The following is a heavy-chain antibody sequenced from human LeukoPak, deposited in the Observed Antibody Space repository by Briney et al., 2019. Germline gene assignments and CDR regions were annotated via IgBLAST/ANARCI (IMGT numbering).Heavy chain of an antibody. CDR3: AKSSIAARAYYYGMDV. J-gene: IGHJ6*02. V-gene: IGHV3-23*01. CDR1: GFTFGSYA. CDR2: ISGSGGST. D-gene: IGHD6-6*01. Sequence: GGSLRLSCAASGFTFGSYAMSWVRQAPGKGLEWVSAISGSGGSTYYADSVKGRFTISRDNSKNTLYLQMNSLRAEDTAVYYCAKSSIAARAYYYGMDVWGQGTTVTVSS.